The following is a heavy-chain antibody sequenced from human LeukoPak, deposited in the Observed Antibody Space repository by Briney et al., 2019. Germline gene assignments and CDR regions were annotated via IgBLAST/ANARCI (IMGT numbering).Heavy chain of an antibody. D-gene: IGHD4-17*01. CDR1: GFTFSSYS. CDR3: AREGGGTTVSPWHYYYYMDV. CDR2: ISSSSSYI. Sequence: PGGSLRLSCAASGFTFSSYSMNWVRQAPGKGLEWVSSISSSSSYIYYADSVKGRFTISRDNAKNSLYLQMNSLRAEDTAVYYCAREGGGTTVSPWHYYYYMDVWGKGTTVTVSS. V-gene: IGHV3-21*01. J-gene: IGHJ6*03.